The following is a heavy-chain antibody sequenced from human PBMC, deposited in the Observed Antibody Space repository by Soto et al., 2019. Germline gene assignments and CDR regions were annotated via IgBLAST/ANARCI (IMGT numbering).Heavy chain of an antibody. Sequence: GASVKVSCKASGYTFTSYDINWVRQATGQGLEWMGWMNPNSGNTGYAQKFQGRVTMTRDTSASTAYMELSSLRSEDTAVYYCARGGTGTGYYYYYYMDVWGKGTTVTVSS. CDR3: ARGGTGTGYYYYYYMDV. D-gene: IGHD1-1*01. V-gene: IGHV1-8*01. CDR2: MNPNSGNT. J-gene: IGHJ6*03. CDR1: GYTFTSYD.